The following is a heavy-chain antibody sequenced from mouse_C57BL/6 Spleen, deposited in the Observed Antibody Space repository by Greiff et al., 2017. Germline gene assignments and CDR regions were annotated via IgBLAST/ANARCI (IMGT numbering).Heavy chain of an antibody. D-gene: IGHD1-1*02. CDR2: IRSKSSNYAT. CDR1: GFTFNTYA. J-gene: IGHJ2*01. Sequence: EVMLVESGGGLVQPKGSLKLSCAASGFTFNTYAMHWVRQAPGKGLECVARIRSKSSNYATYYADSVKDRFTISRDDSQSMLYLQMNNLKTEDTAMYYCVRAGGTGYFDYWGQGTTLTVSS. CDR3: VRAGGTGYFDY. V-gene: IGHV10-3*01.